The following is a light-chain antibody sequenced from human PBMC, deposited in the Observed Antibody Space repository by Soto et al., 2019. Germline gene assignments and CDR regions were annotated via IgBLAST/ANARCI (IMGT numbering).Light chain of an antibody. CDR1: QSVSSSY. J-gene: IGKJ1*01. CDR2: GAS. V-gene: IGKV3-20*01. Sequence: EIVLTQSPGTLSVSPGERATLSCRASQSVSSSYLAWYQQKPGQAPRLLIYGASSRATGIPDRFSGSGSGTDFTLTISRLEPADFAVYYCQHYGSSLWTFGQGTKVEIK. CDR3: QHYGSSLWT.